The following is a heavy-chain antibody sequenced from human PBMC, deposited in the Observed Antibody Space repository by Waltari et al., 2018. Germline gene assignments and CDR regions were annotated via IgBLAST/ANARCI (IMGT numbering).Heavy chain of an antibody. CDR1: GFTFSSYW. CDR3: ARARGGYDFDY. D-gene: IGHD5-12*01. Sequence: EVQLVESGGGLVQPGGSLRLSCAASGFTFSSYWMSWVRQAPGKGLEWGANIKQDGSEKYYVDSVKGRFTSSRDNAKNSLYLQMNSLRAEDTAVYYCARARGGYDFDYWGQGTLVTVSS. J-gene: IGHJ4*02. V-gene: IGHV3-7*03. CDR2: IKQDGSEK.